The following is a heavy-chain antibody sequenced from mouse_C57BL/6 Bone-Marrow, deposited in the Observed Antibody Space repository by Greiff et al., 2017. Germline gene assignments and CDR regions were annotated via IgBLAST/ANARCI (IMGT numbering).Heavy chain of an antibody. CDR3: TGITTVVGGNYFDY. D-gene: IGHD1-1*01. CDR1: GYTFTSYW. Sequence: VQLKESGTVLARPGASVKMSCKTSGYTFTSYWMHWVKQRPGQGLEWIGAIYPGKSDTSYNQKFKGKAKLTAVTSANTAYMELSSLTNEDSAVYYCTGITTVVGGNYFDYGGQGTTLTVSS. V-gene: IGHV1-5*01. J-gene: IGHJ2*01. CDR2: IYPGKSDT.